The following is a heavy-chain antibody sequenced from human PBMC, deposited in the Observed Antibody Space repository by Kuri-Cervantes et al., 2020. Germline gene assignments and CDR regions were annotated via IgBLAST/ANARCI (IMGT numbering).Heavy chain of an antibody. CDR1: GGSISSGDYY. CDR3: ARAAGIAVAGPPYYYYYGMDV. Sequence: SETLSLTCTVSGGSISSGDYYWSWIRQAPGKGLEWIGYICYSGSTYYNPSLKSRVTISVDTSKHQFSLKPSSVPAADTAVYYCARAAGIAVAGPPYYYYYGMDVWGQGTTVTVSS. CDR2: ICYSGST. V-gene: IGHV4-30-4*02. J-gene: IGHJ6*02. D-gene: IGHD6-19*01.